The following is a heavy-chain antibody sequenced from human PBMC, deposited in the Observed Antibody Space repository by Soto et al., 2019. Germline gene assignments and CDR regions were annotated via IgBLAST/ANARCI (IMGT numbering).Heavy chain of an antibody. CDR1: RGSLSGYY. CDR3: AGESCGTSSCSMETKYFGMDV. J-gene: IGHJ6*02. Sequence: NPSETLSLTCAVYRGSLSGYYWSWIRQSPGEGLEWIGEIHHSGSTNYNPSLKSRVTISADTSKNRLSLKLSSVTAADTAVYYCAGESCGTSSCSMETKYFGMDVWGQGTTVTVSS. CDR2: IHHSGST. V-gene: IGHV4-34*01. D-gene: IGHD2-2*01.